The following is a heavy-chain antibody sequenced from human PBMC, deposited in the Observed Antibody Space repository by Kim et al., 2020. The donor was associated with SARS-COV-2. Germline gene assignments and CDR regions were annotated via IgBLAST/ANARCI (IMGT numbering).Heavy chain of an antibody. CDR2: T. CDR3: ARQAKQAYFDY. J-gene: IGHJ4*02. Sequence: TWYSPSFQGQVTISADKSISTAYLQWSSLKASDTAMYFCARQAKQAYFDYWGQGTLVTVSS. V-gene: IGHV5-51*01.